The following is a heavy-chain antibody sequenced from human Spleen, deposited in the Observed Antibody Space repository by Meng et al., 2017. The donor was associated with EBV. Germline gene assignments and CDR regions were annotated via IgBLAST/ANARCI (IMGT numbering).Heavy chain of an antibody. V-gene: IGHV4-34*01. Sequence: QLQQRGAGLLKPSETLSLTCAVSGGSFSSYYWSGIRQPPGKGLEWIGEINQSGSIYYNPSLMGRVTISGGTSRNQFSLKLISVTAADTAVYYCARGPYYEWGQGTLVTVSS. CDR3: ARGPYYE. J-gene: IGHJ4*02. CDR1: GGSFSSYY. D-gene: IGHD1-26*01. CDR2: INQSGSI.